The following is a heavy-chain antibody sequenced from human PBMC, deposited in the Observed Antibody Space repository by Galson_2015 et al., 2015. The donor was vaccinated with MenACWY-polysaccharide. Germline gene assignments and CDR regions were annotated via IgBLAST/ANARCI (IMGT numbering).Heavy chain of an antibody. CDR2: ISGRGGST. CDR1: GFTVTDAR. Sequence: SLRLSCAASGFTVTDARMNWVRQAPGKGLEWVARISGRGGSTYYADSVKGRFTISRDNSKNTLYLQMNSLRADDTAVYYCAKERTTVDIWGQGTMVPVSS. V-gene: IGHV3-23*01. J-gene: IGHJ3*02. CDR3: AKERTTVDI. D-gene: IGHD4-17*01.